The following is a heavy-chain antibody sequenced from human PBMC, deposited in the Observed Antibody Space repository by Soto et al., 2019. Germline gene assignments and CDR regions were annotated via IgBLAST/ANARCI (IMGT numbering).Heavy chain of an antibody. J-gene: IGHJ6*02. CDR3: SIDLGGGGITGTIWYYYYGMDV. CDR2: IYYSGST. V-gene: IGHV4-30-4*01. Sequence: PSETLSLTCTVSGGSISSGDYYWSWIRQPPGKGLEWIGYIYYSGSTYYNPSLKSRITISVDTSKNQFSLKLSSVTAADTAVFYFSIDLGGGGITGTIWYYYYGMDVWGQGTTVTVSS. D-gene: IGHD1-7*01. CDR1: GGSISSGDYY.